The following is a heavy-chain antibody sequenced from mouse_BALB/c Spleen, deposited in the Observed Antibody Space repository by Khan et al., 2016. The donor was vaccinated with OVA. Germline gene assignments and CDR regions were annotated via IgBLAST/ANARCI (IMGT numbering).Heavy chain of an antibody. J-gene: IGHJ4*01. CDR1: GFSLTSYG. D-gene: IGHD2-13*01. CDR2: IWGDGST. CDR3: AKWGDVYAVDY. Sequence: QVQLKQSGPGLVAPSQSLSITCTVSGFSLTSYGVNWVRQPPGKGLEWLGVIWGDGSTNYHSALISRLSISKDNSKSQLFLKLNNLQTDDTATYYCAKWGDVYAVDYWGQGTSVTVSS. V-gene: IGHV2-3*01.